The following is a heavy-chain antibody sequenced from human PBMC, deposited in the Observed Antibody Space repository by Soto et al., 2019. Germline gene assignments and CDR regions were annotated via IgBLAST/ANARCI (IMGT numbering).Heavy chain of an antibody. V-gene: IGHV4-34*01. CDR3: GRRGDIVATSNPFTYYFDY. Sequence: SETLSLTCAVYGGSFSGYYWSWIRQPPGKGLEWIGEINHSGSTNYNPSLKSRVTISVDTSKNQFSLKLSSVTAADTAVYYCGRRGDIVATSNPFTYYFDYWGQGTLVTVSS. J-gene: IGHJ4*02. D-gene: IGHD5-12*01. CDR1: GGSFSGYY. CDR2: INHSGST.